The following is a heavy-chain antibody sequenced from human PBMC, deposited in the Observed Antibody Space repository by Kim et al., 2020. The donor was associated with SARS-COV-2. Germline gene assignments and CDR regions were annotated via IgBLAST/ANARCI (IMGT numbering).Heavy chain of an antibody. CDR3: AIFFGTRLDS. D-gene: IGHD3-3*01. V-gene: IGHV3-33*01. Sequence: YYADSMKGRFTIFRDNSKTMLFLRMNSLRAEDTALYYCAIFFGTRLDSWGQGTLVTVSS. J-gene: IGHJ4*02.